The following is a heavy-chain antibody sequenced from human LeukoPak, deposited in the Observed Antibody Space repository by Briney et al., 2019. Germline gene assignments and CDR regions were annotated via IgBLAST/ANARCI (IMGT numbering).Heavy chain of an antibody. J-gene: IGHJ4*02. V-gene: IGHV1-69*13. CDR1: GGTFSSYA. Sequence: SVNVSCKAYGGTFSSYAISWVRQAPGQGLEWMGGIIPIFGTANYAQTFQGRVTITADESTSTAYMELSSLRSEDTAVYYCATVGLIKPEYYVRSGYYYRRVLSPLDYWGQGTQVTVSS. CDR3: ATVGLIKPEYYVRSGYYYRRVLSPLDY. D-gene: IGHD3-22*01. CDR2: IIPIFGTA.